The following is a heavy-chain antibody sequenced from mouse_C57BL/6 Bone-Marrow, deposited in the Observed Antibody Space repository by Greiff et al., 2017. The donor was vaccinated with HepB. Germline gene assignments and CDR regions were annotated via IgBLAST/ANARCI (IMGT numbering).Heavy chain of an antibody. J-gene: IGHJ1*03. D-gene: IGHD1-1*01. CDR3: ARDRGYYYGSIWYFDV. Sequence: DVMLVESGGGLVKPGGSLKLSCAASGFTFSSYAMSWVRQTPEKRLEWVATISDGGSYTYYPDNVKGRFTISRDNAKNNLYLQMSHLKSEDTAMYYCARDRGYYYGSIWYFDVWGTGTTVTVSS. CDR1: GFTFSSYA. CDR2: ISDGGSYT. V-gene: IGHV5-4*01.